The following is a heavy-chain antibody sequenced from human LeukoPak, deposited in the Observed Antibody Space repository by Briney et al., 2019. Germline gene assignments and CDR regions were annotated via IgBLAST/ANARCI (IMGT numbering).Heavy chain of an antibody. J-gene: IGHJ4*02. Sequence: PGRSLRLSCAASGFTFSSYGMHWVRQAPGKGLEWVAVISYDGSNKYYADSVKGRVTISRDNSKNTLYLQMNSLRAEDTAVYYCAKGSGILWFGESEVFDYWGQGTLVTVSS. D-gene: IGHD3-10*01. CDR2: ISYDGSNK. CDR3: AKGSGILWFGESEVFDY. V-gene: IGHV3-30*18. CDR1: GFTFSSYG.